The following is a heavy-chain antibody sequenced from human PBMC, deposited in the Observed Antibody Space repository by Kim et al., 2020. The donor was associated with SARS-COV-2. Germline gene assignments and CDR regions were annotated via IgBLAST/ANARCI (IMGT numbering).Heavy chain of an antibody. J-gene: IGHJ4*02. V-gene: IGHV3-48*02. CDR2: IMGNGGTI. CDR3: VRAVGHFNY. Sequence: GGSLRLSCVASGFPFSVYSMNWVRQTPGKGLEWISYIMGNGGTIHYTDSLKGRFTISRDNAKNSLYLQMNSLRDEDTGIYYCVRAVGHFNYWGRGTLGAV. D-gene: IGHD3-16*01. CDR1: GFPFSVYS.